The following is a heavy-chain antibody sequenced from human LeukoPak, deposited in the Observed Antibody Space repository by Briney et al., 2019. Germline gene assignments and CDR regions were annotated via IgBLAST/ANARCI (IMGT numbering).Heavy chain of an antibody. J-gene: IGHJ4*02. V-gene: IGHV1-46*01. Sequence: GASVKVSCKASGYSFTSYYIHWVRQAPGQGLEWMGIINPTTGSTIHAQTFQGRVTMTRDVSTSTVYMDLSSLRSADTAVYYCARCGPFYRGPSEYYFDYWGQGTLVTVSS. CDR3: ARCGPFYRGPSEYYFDY. D-gene: IGHD4-23*01. CDR1: GYSFTSYY. CDR2: INPTTGST.